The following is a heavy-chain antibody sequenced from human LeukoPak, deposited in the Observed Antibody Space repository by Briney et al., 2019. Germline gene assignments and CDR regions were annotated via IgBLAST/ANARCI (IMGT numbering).Heavy chain of an antibody. D-gene: IGHD3-16*01. Sequence: GGSLRLSCAASGFTFSAYDMHWVRQAPGKWLEWVAFIRYDGSNKYYADSVKGRFTISRDNSKNTLFLQMNSLRAEDTAVYYCAKDLMGGLGGYWGQGTLVTVSS. V-gene: IGHV3-30*02. CDR1: GFTFSAYD. CDR3: AKDLMGGLGGY. CDR2: IRYDGSNK. J-gene: IGHJ4*02.